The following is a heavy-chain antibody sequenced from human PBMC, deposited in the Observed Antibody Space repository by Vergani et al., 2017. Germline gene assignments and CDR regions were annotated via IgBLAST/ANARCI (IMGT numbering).Heavy chain of an antibody. CDR2: IWYDGSNK. CDR1: GFTFSSYG. J-gene: IGHJ5*02. V-gene: IGHV3-33*01. Sequence: QVQLVESGGGVVQPGRSLRLSCAASGFTFSSYGMHWVRQAPGKGLEWVAVIWYDGSNKYYADSVKGRFTISRDNSKNTLYLQMNSLRAEDTAVYYCARGVDTAMVTRIGLDWFDPWGQGTLVTVSS. CDR3: ARGVDTAMVTRIGLDWFDP. D-gene: IGHD5-18*01.